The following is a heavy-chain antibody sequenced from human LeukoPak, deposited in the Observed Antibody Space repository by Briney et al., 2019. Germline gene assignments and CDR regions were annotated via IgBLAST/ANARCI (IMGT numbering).Heavy chain of an antibody. Sequence: ASVKVSCKASGYTFTSYYMHWVRQAPGQGLEWMGIINPSGGSTSYAQKFQGRVTMTRDMSASTAYMELSSLRSEDMAVYYCARGSMDYDFWSGYSDFDYWGQGTLVTVSS. CDR1: GYTFTSYY. V-gene: IGHV1-46*01. CDR3: ARGSMDYDFWSGYSDFDY. D-gene: IGHD3-3*01. J-gene: IGHJ4*02. CDR2: INPSGGST.